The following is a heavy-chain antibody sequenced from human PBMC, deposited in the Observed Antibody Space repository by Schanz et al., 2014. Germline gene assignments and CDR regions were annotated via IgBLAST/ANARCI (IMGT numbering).Heavy chain of an antibody. CDR1: GFSLNTYG. Sequence: QAQLMESGGGVVQPGTSLILSCSVSGFSLNTYGIHWFRQPAGKGLEWVAVIWNNGVTKYYADSVRGRFTISRDRFQNTLYLRMSSLRAEDTAVYYCARPRCDYGEVGYWGQGTLVTVSS. CDR2: IWNNGVTK. V-gene: IGHV3-33*01. J-gene: IGHJ4*02. D-gene: IGHD4-17*01. CDR3: ARPRCDYGEVGY.